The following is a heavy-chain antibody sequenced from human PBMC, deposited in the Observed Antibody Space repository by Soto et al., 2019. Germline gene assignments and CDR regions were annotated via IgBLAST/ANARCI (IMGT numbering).Heavy chain of an antibody. V-gene: IGHV4-4*02. CDR2: VYHSGST. CDR3: ESTSTSGTRFAY. J-gene: IGHJ4*02. Sequence: QVQLQESGPGLVKPSGTLSLTCAVSGGSISTNNWWSWVRQPPGKGLEWIGEVYHSGSTNYNPSFKSRVAMSVDKSRNQFALKLNSVTAADTALYYGESTSTSGTRFAYWGQGRLVTVSS. D-gene: IGHD1-1*01. CDR1: GGSISTNNW.